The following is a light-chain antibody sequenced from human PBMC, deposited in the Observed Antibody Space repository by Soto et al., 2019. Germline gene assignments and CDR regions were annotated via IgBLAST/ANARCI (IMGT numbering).Light chain of an antibody. Sequence: QSALTQPASVSGSPGQSITISCTEANSDVATYNLVSWYQHHPGKAPKLIIYDVRKRPLGVSNRFSGSKSANTASPTISGLQPEDEADYYCCSYVDTNNVIFGGGTKLTVL. J-gene: IGLJ2*01. CDR1: NSDVATYNL. V-gene: IGLV2-23*02. CDR2: DVR. CDR3: CSYVDTNNVI.